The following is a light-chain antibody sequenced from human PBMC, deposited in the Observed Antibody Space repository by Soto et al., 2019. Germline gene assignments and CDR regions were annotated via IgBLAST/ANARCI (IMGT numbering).Light chain of an antibody. V-gene: IGKV2-28*01. CDR3: MQALHTPPYP. Sequence: DIVMTQSPLSLPVTPGEPASISCRSSQSLLHSNGYNYLDWYLQKPGQSPQLLIYLGSNRASGVPDRFSGSGSGTEFTLKISRVEAEDVGVYYCMQALHTPPYPFGQGTKLEIK. CDR2: LGS. J-gene: IGKJ2*01. CDR1: QSLLHSNGYNY.